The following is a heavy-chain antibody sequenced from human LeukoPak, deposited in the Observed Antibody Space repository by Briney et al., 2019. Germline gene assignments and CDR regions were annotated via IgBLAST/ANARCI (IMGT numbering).Heavy chain of an antibody. V-gene: IGHV1-18*01. CDR3: PSFCHYCSSTSCDDAFVI. CDR2: IRPYNGKT. CDR1: GYTFTSCG. J-gene: IGHJ3*02. D-gene: IGHD2-2*01. Sequence: SSVKVSCKASGYTFTSCGISWVRQAPGQGLEWMGWIRPYNGKTNYAQKLQGRVTMTTDASTSTAHMEPRRLRSDDKAVYYCPSFCHYCSSTSCDDAFVIWGQGTMVTVSS.